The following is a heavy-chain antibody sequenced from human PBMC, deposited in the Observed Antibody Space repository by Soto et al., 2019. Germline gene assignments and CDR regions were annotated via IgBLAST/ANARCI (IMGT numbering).Heavy chain of an antibody. CDR3: AREMTPEDGRLNDYYGMDV. CDR2: IYYSGST. J-gene: IGHJ6*02. V-gene: IGHV4-30-4*01. CDR1: GGSISSGDYY. D-gene: IGHD1-1*01. Sequence: PSETLSLTCTVSGGSISSGDYYWSWIRQPPGKGLEWIGYIYYSGSTYYNPSLKSRVTISVDTSKNQFSLKLSSVTAADTAVYYCAREMTPEDGRLNDYYGMDVWGQGTTVTVSS.